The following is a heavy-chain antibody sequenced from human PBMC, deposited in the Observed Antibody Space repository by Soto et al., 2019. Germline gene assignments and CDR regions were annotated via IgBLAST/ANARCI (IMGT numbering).Heavy chain of an antibody. V-gene: IGHV3-33*01. CDR1: GFTFSSYG. CDR3: ARGDRKQHVLRFLEGHTPPEY. J-gene: IGHJ4*02. CDR2: IWYDGSNK. Sequence: GGSLRLSCAASGFTFSSYGMHWVRQAPGKGLEWVAVIWYDGSNKYYADSVKGRFTISRDNSKNTLYLQMNSLRAEDTAVYYCARGDRKQHVLRFLEGHTPPEYWGQGTLVTVSS. D-gene: IGHD3-3*01.